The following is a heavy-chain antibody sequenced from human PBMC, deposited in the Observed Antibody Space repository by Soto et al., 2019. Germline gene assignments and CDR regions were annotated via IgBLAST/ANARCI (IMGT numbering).Heavy chain of an antibody. V-gene: IGHV5-51*01. Sequence: GESLKLSCKGSGYRFTSYWIGWVRQMPGKGLEWMGIIYPGDSDTRYSPSFQGQVTISADKSISTAYLQWSSLKASDTAMHYCAIWDYYDSSGQDVLASPAGYGMDGWGQGTKVTVSS. D-gene: IGHD3-22*01. CDR2: IYPGDSDT. CDR1: GYRFTSYW. J-gene: IGHJ6*02. CDR3: AIWDYYDSSGQDVLASPAGYGMDG.